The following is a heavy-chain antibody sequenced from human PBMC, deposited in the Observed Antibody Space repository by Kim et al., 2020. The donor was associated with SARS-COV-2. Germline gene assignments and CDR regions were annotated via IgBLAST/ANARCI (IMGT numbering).Heavy chain of an antibody. CDR3: ARQPLFDFWTGYYRGYLDF. D-gene: IGHD3-3*01. V-gene: IGHV4-39*01. Sequence: SETLSLTCTVSGGSITSTSYYWGWIRQPPGKGLEWIANIYYSGSTYYNPSLKSRVTMSVDTSSNQFSLMLSSVTAADTAVYYCARQPLFDFWTGYYRGYLDFWGQGILVTVSS. J-gene: IGHJ4*02. CDR2: IYYSGST. CDR1: GGSITSTSYY.